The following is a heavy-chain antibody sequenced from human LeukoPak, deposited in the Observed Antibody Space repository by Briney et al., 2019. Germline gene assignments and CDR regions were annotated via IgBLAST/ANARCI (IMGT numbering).Heavy chain of an antibody. Sequence: SETLSLTCAVYGGSFSGYYWSWIRQPPGKGLEWIGKINHSGSTNYNPSLKSRVTISVDTSKNQFSLKLSSVTAADTAVYYCRIVVVTASAFDIWGQGTMVTVSS. D-gene: IGHD2-21*02. V-gene: IGHV4-34*01. CDR2: INHSGST. CDR1: GGSFSGYY. J-gene: IGHJ3*02. CDR3: RIVVVTASAFDI.